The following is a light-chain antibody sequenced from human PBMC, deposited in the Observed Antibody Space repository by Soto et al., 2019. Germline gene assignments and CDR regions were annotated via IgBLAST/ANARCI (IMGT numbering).Light chain of an antibody. V-gene: IGLV2-14*01. CDR2: DVS. J-gene: IGLJ1*01. Sequence: QSALTQPASVSGSPGQSITISCTGTSSDVGGYNYVSWYQQHPGQAPKLMIYDVSNRPSGVSNRFSGSKSGNTASLTISGLQAEDEADYYCSSYTSSSTLDVFGTGTKVNVL. CDR3: SSYTSSSTLDV. CDR1: SSDVGGYNY.